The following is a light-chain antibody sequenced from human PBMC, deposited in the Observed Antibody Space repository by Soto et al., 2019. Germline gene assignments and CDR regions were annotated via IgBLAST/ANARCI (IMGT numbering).Light chain of an antibody. Sequence: QSVLTQPPSASGTPGQRVTISCSGGISNIGRNHVFWYQQLPGTAPKILIYRNNQRPSGVPDRFSGSKSGTSASLAISGLRSEDEADYYCLSYTSSGTYVFGTGTKLTVL. CDR3: LSYTSSGTYV. CDR2: RNN. J-gene: IGLJ1*01. CDR1: ISNIGRNH. V-gene: IGLV1-47*01.